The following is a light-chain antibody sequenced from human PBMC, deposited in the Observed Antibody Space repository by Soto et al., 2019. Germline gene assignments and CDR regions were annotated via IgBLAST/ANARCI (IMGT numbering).Light chain of an antibody. CDR2: DAS. V-gene: IGKV1-5*01. CDR3: QQYNSYPWT. Sequence: DIQMTQSPSTLSASVGDRVTITCRASQTIFNWLDWYQRKPWRAPNLLIYDASSLQSGVPSTFSGSGSGTEFTLTISSLQPCDVATYSCQQYNSYPWTVGQGTKVEIK. J-gene: IGKJ1*01. CDR1: QTIFNW.